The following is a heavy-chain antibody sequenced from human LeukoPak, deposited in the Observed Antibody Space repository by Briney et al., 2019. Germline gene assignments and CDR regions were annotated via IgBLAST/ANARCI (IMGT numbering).Heavy chain of an antibody. D-gene: IGHD3-22*01. CDR3: ARDYFDSSGYYTSDYHYMDV. V-gene: IGHV4-38-2*02. Sequence: SETLSLTCAVSGYSISSGYYWGWSRQPPGQGLEWIGIIYHSGSTSHNPSLKSRVTISVDTSKNQFSLKLSSLTAADTAVYYCARDYFDSSGYYTSDYHYMDVWGKGTRSPSP. CDR2: IYHSGST. J-gene: IGHJ6*03. CDR1: GYSISSGYY.